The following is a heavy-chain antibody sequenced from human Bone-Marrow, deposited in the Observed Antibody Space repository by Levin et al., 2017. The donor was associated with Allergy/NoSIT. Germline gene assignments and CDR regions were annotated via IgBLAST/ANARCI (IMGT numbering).Heavy chain of an antibody. CDR2: ITGSGDTT. CDR1: GFAFTSSA. Sequence: GESLKISCAASGFAFTSSAMSWVRQAPGKGLEWVSGITGSGDTTYYADSVKGRFTISRDNFRSTLYLQMNILRAEETAVYYCAKDYISDDYYGLDVWGQGTTVTVSS. CDR3: AKDYISDDYYGLDV. J-gene: IGHJ6*02. V-gene: IGHV3-23*01. D-gene: IGHD2/OR15-2a*01.